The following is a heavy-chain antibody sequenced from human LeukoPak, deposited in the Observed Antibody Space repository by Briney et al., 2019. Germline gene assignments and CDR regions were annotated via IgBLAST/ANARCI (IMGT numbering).Heavy chain of an antibody. CDR3: AREYYYGSGMDY. V-gene: IGHV4-61*02. J-gene: IGHJ4*02. D-gene: IGHD3-10*01. CDR2: IYTSGST. CDR1: GGSISSGSYY. Sequence: SQTLSLTCTVSGGSISSGSYYWSWIRQPAGKGLEWIGRIYTSGSTNYNPSLKSRVTISVDTSKNQFSLKLSSVTAADTAVYYCAREYYYGSGMDYWAQGTLVTVSS.